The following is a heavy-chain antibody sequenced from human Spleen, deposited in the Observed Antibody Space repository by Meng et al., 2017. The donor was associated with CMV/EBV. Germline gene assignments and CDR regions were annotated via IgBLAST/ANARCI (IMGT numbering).Heavy chain of an antibody. CDR2: INHSGST. Sequence: SETLSLTCAVYGGSFSGYYWSWIRQPPGKGLEWIGEINHSGSTNYNPSLKSRVTISVDTSKNQFSLKLSSVTAADTAVYYCARDHPNRGPSYGMDVWGQGTTVTVSS. CDR1: GGSFSGYY. CDR3: ARDHPNRGPSYGMDV. V-gene: IGHV4-34*01. D-gene: IGHD3-10*01. J-gene: IGHJ6*02.